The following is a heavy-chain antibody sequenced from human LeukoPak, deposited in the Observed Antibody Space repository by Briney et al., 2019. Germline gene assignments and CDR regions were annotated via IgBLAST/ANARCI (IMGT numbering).Heavy chain of an antibody. V-gene: IGHV3-33*01. D-gene: IGHD5-12*01. Sequence: GGSLRLSCAASGFSFSSYGLHWVRQAPGKGLEWVSAISYDGKNIHYADSVKGRFTISRDNSRNTVYLQMNSLRVEHTAVYYCARTYSRESGYDFVFHYWGQGTRVTVSS. J-gene: IGHJ4*02. CDR1: GFSFSSYG. CDR2: ISYDGKNI. CDR3: ARTYSRESGYDFVFHY.